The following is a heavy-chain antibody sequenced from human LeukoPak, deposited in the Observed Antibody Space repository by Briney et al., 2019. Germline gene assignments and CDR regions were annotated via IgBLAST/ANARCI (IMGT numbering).Heavy chain of an antibody. Sequence: GGSLRLSCAASGFTFSSYAMSWVRQAPGKGLEWVSAISGSGGSTYYADSVKGRFTISRDNSKNTLYLQMNSLRAEDTAVYYCAKRVGATIFWGYYFDYWGQGALVTVSS. CDR2: ISGSGGST. D-gene: IGHD1-26*01. CDR3: AKRVGATIFWGYYFDY. CDR1: GFTFSSYA. J-gene: IGHJ4*02. V-gene: IGHV3-23*01.